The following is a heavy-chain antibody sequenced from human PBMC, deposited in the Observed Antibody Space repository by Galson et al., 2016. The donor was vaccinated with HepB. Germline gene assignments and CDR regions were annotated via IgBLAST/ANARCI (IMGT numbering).Heavy chain of an antibody. CDR1: GFTFNHYA. D-gene: IGHD3-10*01. J-gene: IGHJ6*02. Sequence: SLRLSCAASGFTFNHYAMNWVRQAPGKGLEWVSGISFSGGKTDYADSVKGRFTISRDNAKNSLYLEMNSLRAGDTAIYYCARESRYNNTSGGMDVWGRGTTVTVSS. CDR3: ARESRYNNTSGGMDV. CDR2: ISFSGGKT. V-gene: IGHV3-23*01.